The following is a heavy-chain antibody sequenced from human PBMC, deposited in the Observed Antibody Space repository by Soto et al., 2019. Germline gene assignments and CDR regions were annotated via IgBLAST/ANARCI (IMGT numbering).Heavy chain of an antibody. CDR1: GFSFSNFA. V-gene: IGHV3-23*01. J-gene: IGHJ4*02. D-gene: IGHD2-21*01. CDR2: IGAGGDIT. CDR3: ATDDFPGRGEDYFDH. Sequence: DVQLLESGGGLVQPGESLRLSCAASGFSFSNFAMSWVRQAPGKGLEWVSGIGAGGDITFYADSVKGRFGISRDNSKNTVYLQVNSLRAEDTAVYFCATDDFPGRGEDYFDHWGPGTLGTVSS.